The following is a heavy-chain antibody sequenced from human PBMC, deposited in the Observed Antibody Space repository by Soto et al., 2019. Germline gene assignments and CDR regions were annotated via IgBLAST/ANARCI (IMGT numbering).Heavy chain of an antibody. CDR1: GFTFSSYW. V-gene: IGHV3-7*01. D-gene: IGHD3-9*01. CDR2: IKQDGSEE. CDR3: ARATYYDILTGYYLPYYYYYYMDV. Sequence: PGGSLRLSCAASGFTFSSYWMSWVRQAPGKGLEWVANIKQDGSEEYYVDSVKGRFTISRDNAKNSLYLQMNSLRAEDTAVYYCARATYYDILTGYYLPYYYYYYMDVWGKGTTVTVS. J-gene: IGHJ6*03.